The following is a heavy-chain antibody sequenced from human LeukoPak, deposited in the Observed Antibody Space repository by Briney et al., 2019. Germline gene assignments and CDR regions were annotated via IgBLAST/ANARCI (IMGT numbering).Heavy chain of an antibody. CDR1: GFTFSSYA. CDR2: ISSNGGST. D-gene: IGHD6-19*01. J-gene: IGHJ4*02. V-gene: IGHV3-64D*06. CDR3: VRAATGWYSPIDY. Sequence: GGSLRLSCSASGFTFSSYAMHWVRQAPGKGLEYVSAISSNGGSTYYADSVKGRFTISRDNSKNTLYLQMSSLRAEDTAVYYCVRAATGWYSPIDYWGQGTLVTVSS.